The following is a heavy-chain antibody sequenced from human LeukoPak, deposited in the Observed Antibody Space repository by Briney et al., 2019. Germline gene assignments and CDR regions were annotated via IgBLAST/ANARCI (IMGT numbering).Heavy chain of an antibody. CDR1: GGSITSYY. D-gene: IGHD3-10*01. Sequence: SETLSLTCTVSGGSITSYYWSWIRQSAGKGLEWIGRIYITGSTTYNPSLKGRVTMSLDTSKNQFSLKLSSVTAADTAVYYCARGWRLWFGELLPFDYWGQGTLVTVSS. CDR2: IYITGST. CDR3: ARGWRLWFGELLPFDY. J-gene: IGHJ4*02. V-gene: IGHV4-4*07.